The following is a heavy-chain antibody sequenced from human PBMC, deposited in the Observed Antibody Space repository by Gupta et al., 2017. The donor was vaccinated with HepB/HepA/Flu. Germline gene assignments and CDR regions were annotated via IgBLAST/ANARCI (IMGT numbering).Heavy chain of an antibody. CDR1: GFTVSSNY. CDR3: ARAPHPFDY. V-gene: IGHV3-53*01. Sequence: EVQLVESGGGLIQPGGSLRLSCAASGFTVSSNYFTWVRQAPGKGLEWVSAIYSDGRTYYADSVKGRFTISRDNSKNTLYLQMNSLRAEDTAVYFCARAPHPFDYWGQGTVVTVSS. CDR2: IYSDGRT. J-gene: IGHJ4*02.